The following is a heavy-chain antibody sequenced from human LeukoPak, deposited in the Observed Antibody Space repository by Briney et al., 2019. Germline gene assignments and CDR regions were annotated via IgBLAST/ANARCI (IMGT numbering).Heavy chain of an antibody. D-gene: IGHD3-22*01. CDR1: GFTFSHYA. Sequence: RRSLRLSCAASGFTFSHYAMHCVRQAPRKGLEWVAVISFAGTNTFYAHSVKSRFTISRDNSKIALYLQMNSRRAEDTAVYYCAKGGYYERPWYFHYWGQGTLVTVSS. J-gene: IGHJ4*02. V-gene: IGHV3-30*18. CDR2: ISFAGTNT. CDR3: AKGGYYERPWYFHY.